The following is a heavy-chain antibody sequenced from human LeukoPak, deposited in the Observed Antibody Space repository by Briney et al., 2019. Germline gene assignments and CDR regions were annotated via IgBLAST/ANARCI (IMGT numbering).Heavy chain of an antibody. V-gene: IGHV3-30*04. CDR1: GFTCSSYA. Sequence: HGGSLRLSCAASGFTCSSYAMHCVRQAAGKGLEWVADISYDGSNKYYADSVKGRFTISRDNSKNTLYLQMNSLRAEDTAVYYCARDAYYYDSSGYYYHFDYWGQGTLVTVSS. CDR2: ISYDGSNK. D-gene: IGHD3-22*01. CDR3: ARDAYYYDSSGYYYHFDY. J-gene: IGHJ4*02.